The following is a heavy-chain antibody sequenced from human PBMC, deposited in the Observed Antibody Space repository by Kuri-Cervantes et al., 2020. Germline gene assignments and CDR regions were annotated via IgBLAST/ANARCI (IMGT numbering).Heavy chain of an antibody. D-gene: IGHD5-12*01. CDR2: ISSSSSYI. J-gene: IGHJ4*02. CDR3: ARDQVPYSGYDSPFDY. Sequence: GESLKISCAASGFTVSSNYMSWVRQAPGKGLEWVSSISSSSSYIYYADSVKGRFTISRDNAKNSLYLQMNSLRAEDTAVYHCARDQVPYSGYDSPFDYWGQGTLVTVSS. V-gene: IGHV3-21*01. CDR1: GFTVSSNY.